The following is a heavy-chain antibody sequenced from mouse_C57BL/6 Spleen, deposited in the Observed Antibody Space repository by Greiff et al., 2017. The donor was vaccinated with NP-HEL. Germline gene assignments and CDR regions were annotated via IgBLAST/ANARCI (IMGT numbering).Heavy chain of an antibody. V-gene: IGHV3-6*01. Sequence: VQLQQSGPGLVKPSQSLSLTCSVTGYSITSGYYWNWIRQFPGNKLEWMGYISYDGSNNYNPSLKNRISITRDTSKNQFFLKLNSVTTEDTATYYCARHSKASWCAYWGQGTLVTVSA. D-gene: IGHD2-5*01. CDR2: ISYDGSN. J-gene: IGHJ3*01. CDR3: ARHSKASWCAY. CDR1: GYSITSGYY.